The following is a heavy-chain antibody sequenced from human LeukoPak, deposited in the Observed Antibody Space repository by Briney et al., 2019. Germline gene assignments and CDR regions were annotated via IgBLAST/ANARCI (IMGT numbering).Heavy chain of an antibody. V-gene: IGHV4-31*03. CDR1: GGSINSGGNY. J-gene: IGHJ4*02. CDR2: IYNSGST. D-gene: IGHD3-22*01. Sequence: SQTLSLTCTVSGGSINSGGNYWGWIRQHPGKGLEWIGYIYNSGSTYYNPSLKSRVTISAGTSKSQFSLKLSSVTAADTAVYYCARGGLGTYYYDSSGYLPPFYFDYWGQGTLVTVSS. CDR3: ARGGLGTYYYDSSGYLPPFYFDY.